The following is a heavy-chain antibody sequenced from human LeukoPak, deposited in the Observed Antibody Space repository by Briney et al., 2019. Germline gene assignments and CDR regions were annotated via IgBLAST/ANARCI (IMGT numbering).Heavy chain of an antibody. CDR3: ARDPTSSWETAFDF. CDR1: GFTFSSYE. CDR2: IDSSSIYI. J-gene: IGHJ3*01. D-gene: IGHD1-26*01. V-gene: IGHV3-21*01. Sequence: GGSLRLSCVASGFTFSSYEMNWVRQAPGKGLEWVSSIDSSSIYIYYAASVKGRFTISRDNAKNSLYLQLSSLRAEDTAVYYCARDPTSSWETAFDFWGQGTMVTVSS.